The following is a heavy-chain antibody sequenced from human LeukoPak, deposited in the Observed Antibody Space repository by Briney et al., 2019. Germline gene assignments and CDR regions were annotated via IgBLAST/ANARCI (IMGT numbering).Heavy chain of an antibody. CDR1: GYTFTSYA. J-gene: IGHJ5*02. V-gene: IGHV1-3*01. D-gene: IGHD5-18*01. Sequence: ASVKVSCTASGYTFTSYAVHWVRQAPGQRLEWMGWINAGNGNTKYSQKFQGRVTITRDTSASTAYMELSSLRSEDTAVYYCARDGDVDTAMVTNWFDPWGQGTLVTVSS. CDR2: INAGNGNT. CDR3: ARDGDVDTAMVTNWFDP.